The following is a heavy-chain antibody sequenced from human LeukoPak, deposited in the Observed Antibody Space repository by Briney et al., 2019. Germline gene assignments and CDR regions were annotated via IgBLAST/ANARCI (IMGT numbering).Heavy chain of an antibody. Sequence: GGSLRLSCAASGFTLSGYWMQWVRQAPGKGLEWVSFIYSGGITYYADSVKGRFTLSRDNSKNTLYLQMNSLRAEDTAVYYCARNMDDFWSGSNDAFDIWGQGTMVTVSS. D-gene: IGHD3-3*01. CDR2: IYSGGIT. V-gene: IGHV3-66*01. CDR3: ARNMDDFWSGSNDAFDI. CDR1: GFTLSGYW. J-gene: IGHJ3*02.